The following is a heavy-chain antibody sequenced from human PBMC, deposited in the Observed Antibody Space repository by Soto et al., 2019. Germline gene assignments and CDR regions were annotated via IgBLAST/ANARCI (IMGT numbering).Heavy chain of an antibody. CDR3: AKIPTGSGSSKFDY. CDR2: ISGSGSFT. J-gene: IGHJ4*02. Sequence: GGSLRLSCAASGFTFRTYAMNWVRQAPGKGLEWISAISGSGSFTHYADSVRGRFTISRDNSQDQLYLQMNNLRGDDTAMYYCAKIPTGSGSSKFDYWGQGIQVTVSS. CDR1: GFTFRTYA. D-gene: IGHD3-10*01. V-gene: IGHV3-23*01.